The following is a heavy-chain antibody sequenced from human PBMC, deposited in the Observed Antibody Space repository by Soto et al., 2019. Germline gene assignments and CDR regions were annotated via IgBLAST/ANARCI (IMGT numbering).Heavy chain of an antibody. Sequence: GGSLRLSCAASGFTFSSYAMHWVRQAPGKGLEWVAVISYDGSNKYYADSVKGRFTISRDNSKNTLYLQMSSLRAEDTAVYYCARDRVLVPAAYYYGMDVWGQGTTVTVSS. CDR1: GFTFSSYA. J-gene: IGHJ6*02. D-gene: IGHD2-2*01. V-gene: IGHV3-30-3*01. CDR3: ARDRVLVPAAYYYGMDV. CDR2: ISYDGSNK.